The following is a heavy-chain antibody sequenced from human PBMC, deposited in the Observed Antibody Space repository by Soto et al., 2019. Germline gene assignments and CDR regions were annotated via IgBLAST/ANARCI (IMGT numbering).Heavy chain of an antibody. CDR1: GLTFSSCA. D-gene: IGHD2-15*01. Sequence: GGSLRLSCAASGLTFSSCAMGWVRRGPGKGLEWVAVVSIGGSTHYADSVRGRFTISRDNSKNTLSLQMNSLTAEDTAVYFCAKRRGAGGHFDYWGQGALVTVSS. CDR3: AKRRGAGGHFDY. CDR2: VSIGGST. J-gene: IGHJ4*02. V-gene: IGHV3-23*01.